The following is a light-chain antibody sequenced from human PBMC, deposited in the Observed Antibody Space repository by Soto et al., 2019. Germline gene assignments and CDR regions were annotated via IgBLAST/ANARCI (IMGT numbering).Light chain of an antibody. CDR2: DAS. V-gene: IGKV1-5*01. CDR1: QSISSW. CDR3: QHYNSYSEA. J-gene: IGKJ1*01. Sequence: DIQMTQSPSTLSASVGYRVTITCRASQSISSWLAWYQQKPGKAPKLLIYDASSLESGVPSRFSGSGSATEFTLTISSLQPDDFATYYCQHYNSYSEAFGQGTKVDIK.